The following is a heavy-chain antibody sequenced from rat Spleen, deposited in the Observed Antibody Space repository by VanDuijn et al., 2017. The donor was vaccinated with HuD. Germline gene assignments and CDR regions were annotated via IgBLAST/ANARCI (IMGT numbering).Heavy chain of an antibody. V-gene: IGHV3-3*01. CDR1: DYSITSSYR. D-gene: IGHD5-1*01. CDR2: INSAGST. J-gene: IGHJ2*01. Sequence: EVQLQESGPGLVKPSQSLSLTCSVTDYSITSSYRWNWIRQFPGNKLEWMGFINSAGSTNYNPSLKSRVSITRDTSKNRFFLQLNSVTTEDTATYYWVRSGTGWELRYFDYWGQGVMVTVSS. CDR3: VRSGTGWELRYFDY.